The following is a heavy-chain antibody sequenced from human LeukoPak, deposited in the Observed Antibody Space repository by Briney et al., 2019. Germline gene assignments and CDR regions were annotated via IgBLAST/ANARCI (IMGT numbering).Heavy chain of an antibody. CDR1: GYSISSGYY. CDR3: AREDPFYGDTGYFDL. D-gene: IGHD4-17*01. J-gene: IGHJ2*01. V-gene: IGHV4-59*01. Sequence: PSETLSLACTVSGYSISSGYYWGWIRQPPGKGLEWIGYIYYSGSTNYNPSLKSRVTISVDTSKNQFSLKLSSVTAADTAVYYCAREDPFYGDTGYFDLWGRGTLVTVSS. CDR2: IYYSGST.